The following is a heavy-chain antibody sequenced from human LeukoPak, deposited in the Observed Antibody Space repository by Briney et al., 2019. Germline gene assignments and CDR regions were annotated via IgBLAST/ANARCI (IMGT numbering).Heavy chain of an antibody. CDR2: ISSSIGTT. CDR1: GFSFSSYE. Sequence: GWSLRLSCAASGFSFSSYEMAWVRQAPGKGLEFISYISSSIGTTYYADSVKGRFTISRDNAKNSLYLQMNSLRAEDTALYYCARAITIFGVVIDTFDYWGQGTLVTVSS. V-gene: IGHV3-48*03. J-gene: IGHJ4*02. CDR3: ARAITIFGVVIDTFDY. D-gene: IGHD3-3*01.